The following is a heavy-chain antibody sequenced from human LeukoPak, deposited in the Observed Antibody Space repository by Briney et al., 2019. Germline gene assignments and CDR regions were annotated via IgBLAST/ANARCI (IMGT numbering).Heavy chain of an antibody. J-gene: IGHJ6*03. CDR3: ARVGLRFLEWLLSHPHSYYYYYMDV. CDR1: GGSISSSNW. CDR2: IYHSGST. D-gene: IGHD3-3*01. V-gene: IGHV4-4*02. Sequence: SGTLSLTCAVSGGSISSSNWWSWVRQPPGKGLEWIGEIYHSGSTNYNPSLKSRVTISVDKSKNQFSLKLSSVTAADTAVYYCARVGLRFLEWLLSHPHSYYYYYMDVWGKGTTVTVSS.